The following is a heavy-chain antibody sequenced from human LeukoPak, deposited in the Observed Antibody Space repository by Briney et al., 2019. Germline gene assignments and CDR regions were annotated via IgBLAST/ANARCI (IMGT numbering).Heavy chain of an antibody. Sequence: GGSLRLSCAASGFTFNSYWMNWVRQAPGKGLEWVANIKQDGAEKYYVDSVKGRFTISRDNAKSSLYLQMNSLRAEDTAVYYRASPYCSSTSCSTLHDFWGQGTLVTVSS. CDR2: IKQDGAEK. V-gene: IGHV3-7*01. CDR1: GFTFNSYW. D-gene: IGHD2-2*01. J-gene: IGHJ4*02. CDR3: ASPYCSSTSCSTLHDF.